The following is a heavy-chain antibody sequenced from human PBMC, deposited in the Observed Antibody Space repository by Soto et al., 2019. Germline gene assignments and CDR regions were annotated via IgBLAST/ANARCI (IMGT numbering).Heavy chain of an antibody. CDR3: ARLGDIVATTGDY. V-gene: IGHV4-34*01. CDR1: GGSFSGYY. Sequence: QVQLQQWGAGLLKPSETLSLTCAVYGGSFSGYYWSWIRQPPGKGLEWIGEINHSGSTNYNPSLKSRVTISVDTSKNQFSLQLSSVTAADTAVYYCARLGDIVATTGDYWGQGTLVTVSS. CDR2: INHSGST. D-gene: IGHD5-12*01. J-gene: IGHJ4*02.